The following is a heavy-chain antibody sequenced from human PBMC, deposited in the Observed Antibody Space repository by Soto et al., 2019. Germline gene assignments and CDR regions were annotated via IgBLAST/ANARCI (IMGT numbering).Heavy chain of an antibody. D-gene: IGHD5-12*01. J-gene: IGHJ4*02. CDR1: GFSLTSGVG. V-gene: IGHV2-5*02. Sequence: QITLKESGPPLVRPPQTLTLTCTFSGFSLTSGVGVGWIRQPPGKALEWLALIYWDDDKRYSPSLKNRLTITTDTSKNQVVLTMNNVGPVDTATYFCAHIDPEIVTVGGHGGFDYWGQGTLVTVSS. CDR2: IYWDDDK. CDR3: AHIDPEIVTVGGHGGFDY.